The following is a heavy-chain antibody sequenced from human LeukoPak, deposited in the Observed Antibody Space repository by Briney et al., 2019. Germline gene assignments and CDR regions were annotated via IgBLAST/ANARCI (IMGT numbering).Heavy chain of an antibody. V-gene: IGHV3-21*01. Sequence: PGGSLKLSCAASGFTFSSYSMNWVRQAPGKGLEWVSSISSSSSSYIYYADSVKGRFTISRDNAKNSLYLQMNSLRAEDTAVYYCARDLVVPAAAGAFDIWGQGTMVTVSS. CDR1: GFTFSSYS. CDR3: ARDLVVPAAAGAFDI. CDR2: ISSSSSSYI. J-gene: IGHJ3*02. D-gene: IGHD2-2*01.